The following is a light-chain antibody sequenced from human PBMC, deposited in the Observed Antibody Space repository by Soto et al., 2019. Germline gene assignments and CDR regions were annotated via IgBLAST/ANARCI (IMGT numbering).Light chain of an antibody. Sequence: VISQSPAKMSVSPGARATLSCRASQSVSSDLAWYQQKPGQAPRLLIYGASSRATGIPDRCSGSGAGTDFTLTISRLEPEEFAVYYCQQHGTSPITFGQGTRLEIK. CDR1: QSVSSD. V-gene: IGKV3-20*01. J-gene: IGKJ5*01. CDR2: GAS. CDR3: QQHGTSPIT.